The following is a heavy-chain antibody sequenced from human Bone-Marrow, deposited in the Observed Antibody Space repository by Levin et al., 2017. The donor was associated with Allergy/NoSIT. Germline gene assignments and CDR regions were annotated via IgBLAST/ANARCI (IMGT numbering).Heavy chain of an antibody. Sequence: PSETLSLTCTVSGGGSISTSSYFWGWIRQLPGKGLEYIGNVYYTGSTYYNPSLKGRVTISVDTPKNQFSLKLSSLTAADTAVYYCARLYCNHPSSFTSWHYLVQHYFDHWGQGTLVTVSS. J-gene: IGHJ4*02. D-gene: IGHD2/OR15-2a*01. CDR1: GGGSISTSSYF. CDR3: ARLYCNHPSSFTSWHYLVQHYFDH. CDR2: VYYTGST. V-gene: IGHV4-39*07.